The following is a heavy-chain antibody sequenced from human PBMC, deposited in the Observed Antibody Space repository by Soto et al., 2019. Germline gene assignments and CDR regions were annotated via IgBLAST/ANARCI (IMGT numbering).Heavy chain of an antibody. V-gene: IGHV3-23*01. Sequence: EVQLLESGGGLVQPGGSLRLSCAASGFTFSSYAMSWVRQAPGKGLEWVSAISGSGGSTYYADSVKGRFTISRDNSKNTLYLQMNSLRAEDTAVYYCAKDGTIFVVVIPYYFDYWGQGTLFTVSS. D-gene: IGHD3-3*01. J-gene: IGHJ4*02. CDR2: ISGSGGST. CDR1: GFTFSSYA. CDR3: AKDGTIFVVVIPYYFDY.